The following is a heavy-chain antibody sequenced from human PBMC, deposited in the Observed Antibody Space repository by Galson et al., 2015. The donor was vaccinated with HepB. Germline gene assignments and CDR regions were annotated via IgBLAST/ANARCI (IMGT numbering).Heavy chain of an antibody. J-gene: IGHJ3*02. CDR3: TTTRPDLWVDYDGSGYYAFDI. V-gene: IGHV1-24*01. Sequence: SVKVSCKVSGHSLLESSIHWVRQAPGEGLEWMGGFHPEEAETQYAQKFQGRVTMTEDTSMATAYMELTNLTSEDTALYYCTTTRPDLWVDYDGSGYYAFDIWGQGTLVTVSS. CDR1: GHSLLESS. CDR2: FHPEEAET. D-gene: IGHD3-22*01.